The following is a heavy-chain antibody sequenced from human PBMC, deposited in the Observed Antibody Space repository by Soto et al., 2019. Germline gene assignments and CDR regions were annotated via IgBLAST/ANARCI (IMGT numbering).Heavy chain of an antibody. CDR1: GFTFSNYA. CDR2: ITSDGSEK. CDR3: SKDNPAVHY. Sequence: QVQLVESGGGVVQPGRSLRLSCAASGFTFSNYAMHWVRQAPGKGLEWVAIITSDGSEKYYADSVTGRFTISRDDSKNTLYLQMNSLTPEDTAVYYCSKDNPAVHYWGQGALVTVSS. V-gene: IGHV3-30*18. J-gene: IGHJ4*02.